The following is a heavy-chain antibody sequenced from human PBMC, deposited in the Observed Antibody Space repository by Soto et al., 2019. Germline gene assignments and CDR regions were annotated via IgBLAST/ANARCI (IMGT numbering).Heavy chain of an antibody. J-gene: IGHJ5*02. Sequence: GGSLRLSCAASGFTFDDYAMHWVRQAPGKGLEWVSGISWNSGSIGYADSVKGRFTISRDNAKNSLYLQMNSLRAEDTALYYCAKGEPWQQLHHNWFDPWGQGT. CDR2: ISWNSGSI. V-gene: IGHV3-9*01. D-gene: IGHD6-13*01. CDR3: AKGEPWQQLHHNWFDP. CDR1: GFTFDDYA.